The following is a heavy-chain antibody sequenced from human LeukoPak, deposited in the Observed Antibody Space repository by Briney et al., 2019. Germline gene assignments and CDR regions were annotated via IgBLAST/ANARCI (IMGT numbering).Heavy chain of an antibody. J-gene: IGHJ4*02. CDR3: ARHIAGYSSSWPDSTFDY. CDR1: GYSISSGYY. Sequence: ASETLSLTCAVSGYSISSGYYWGWIRQPPGKGMEWIGSIYHSGSTYYNPSLKSRVTISVDTSKNQFSLKLSSVTAPDTAVYYCARHIAGYSSSWPDSTFDYWGQGTLVTVSS. D-gene: IGHD6-13*01. CDR2: IYHSGST. V-gene: IGHV4-38-2*01.